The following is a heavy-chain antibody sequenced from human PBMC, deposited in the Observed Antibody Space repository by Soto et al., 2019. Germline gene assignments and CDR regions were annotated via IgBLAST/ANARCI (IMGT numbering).Heavy chain of an antibody. CDR1: GFTFSDYY. D-gene: IGHD2-15*01. Sequence: GGSLRLSYAASGFTFSDYYMSWIRQAPGKGLEWVSYISSSGSTIYYADSVKGRFTISRDNAKNSLYLQMNSLRAEDTAVYYCARDTRYCSGGSCYSDAFDIWGQGTMVTVSS. CDR3: ARDTRYCSGGSCYSDAFDI. J-gene: IGHJ3*02. CDR2: ISSSGSTI. V-gene: IGHV3-11*01.